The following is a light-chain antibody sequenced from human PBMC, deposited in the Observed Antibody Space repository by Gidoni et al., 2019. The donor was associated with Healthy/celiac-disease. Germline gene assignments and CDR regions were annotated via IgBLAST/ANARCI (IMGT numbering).Light chain of an antibody. Sequence: HLTQSPSTLSASVGDRVTITCRASQSISSWLAWYQQKPGKAPKRLIYKTSGLESGVPSRFSGSGSGTEFTLTISSLQPDDLATYYCQQYKSRWTFGQGTKVEIK. CDR3: QQYKSRWT. CDR1: QSISSW. CDR2: KTS. V-gene: IGKV1-5*03. J-gene: IGKJ1*01.